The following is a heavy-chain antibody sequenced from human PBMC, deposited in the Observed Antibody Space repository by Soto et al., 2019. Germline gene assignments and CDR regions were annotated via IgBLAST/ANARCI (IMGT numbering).Heavy chain of an antibody. Sequence: EVQLVESGGGLVQPGGSLRLSCETSGFTFSAYWMHWVRQAPGTGLEWVSRINRDGSTINYADSVKGRFTTSRDNGKNTVYLQMNNQGVEDTATYYCARDRQGDDNYRMEDWGQGTTAIVSS. V-gene: IGHV3-74*01. CDR1: GFTFSAYW. CDR3: ARDRQGDDNYRMED. J-gene: IGHJ6*02. CDR2: INRDGSTI. D-gene: IGHD3-16*01.